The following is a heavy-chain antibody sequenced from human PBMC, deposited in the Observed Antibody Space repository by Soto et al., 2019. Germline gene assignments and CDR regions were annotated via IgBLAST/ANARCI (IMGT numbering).Heavy chain of an antibody. D-gene: IGHD4-17*01. Sequence: SETLSLTCAVYGGSFSGYYWSWIRQPPGTGLEWIGEINHSGSTNYNPSLKSRVTISVDTSKNQFSLKLSSVTAADTAVYYCASGTDYGDYGFDYWGQGTLVTVSS. J-gene: IGHJ4*02. CDR3: ASGTDYGDYGFDY. V-gene: IGHV4-34*01. CDR1: GGSFSGYY. CDR2: INHSGST.